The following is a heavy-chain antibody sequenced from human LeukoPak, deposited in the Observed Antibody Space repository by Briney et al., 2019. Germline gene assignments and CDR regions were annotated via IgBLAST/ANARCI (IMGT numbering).Heavy chain of an antibody. CDR1: GGSASSGSYY. V-gene: IGHV4-61*01. Sequence: SETLSLTCTVSGGSASSGSYYWSWIRQPPGKGLEWIGYIYYSGSTNYNPSLKSRVTISVDTSKNQFSLKLSSVTAADTAVYYCARLDCSGGSCFRYYFDYWGQGTLVTVSS. CDR2: IYYSGST. D-gene: IGHD2-15*01. J-gene: IGHJ4*02. CDR3: ARLDCSGGSCFRYYFDY.